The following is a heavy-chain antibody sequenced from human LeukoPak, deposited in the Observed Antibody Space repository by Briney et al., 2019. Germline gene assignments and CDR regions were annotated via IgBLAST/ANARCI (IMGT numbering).Heavy chain of an antibody. CDR3: ARGPRHGGFDY. CDR2: INPNNGDT. CDR1: GYPFSVYY. D-gene: IGHD4-23*01. J-gene: IGHJ4*02. Sequence: ASGKVSCKVSGYPFSVYYLHWLRQAPRQGFEWMGWINPNNGDTRYAERFQGRVTMTRDTSLTTVYMDLSSLISDDTAVYYCARGPRHGGFDYWGQGSLVTVSS. V-gene: IGHV1-2*02.